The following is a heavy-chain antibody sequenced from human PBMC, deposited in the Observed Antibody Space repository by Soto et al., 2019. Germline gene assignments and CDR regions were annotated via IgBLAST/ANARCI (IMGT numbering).Heavy chain of an antibody. CDR2: IIPIFGTA. Sequence: GSPMKVSRKGSGGTLSNYSFNWVRQAPGQGLEWMGGIIPIFGTANYAQKFQGRVTITADESTSTAYMELSSLRSEDTAVYYCASRASSSPPRWAMDVWGQGTTVTVSS. J-gene: IGHJ6*02. CDR1: GGTLSNYS. V-gene: IGHV1-69*13. D-gene: IGHD6-6*01. CDR3: ASRASSSPPRWAMDV.